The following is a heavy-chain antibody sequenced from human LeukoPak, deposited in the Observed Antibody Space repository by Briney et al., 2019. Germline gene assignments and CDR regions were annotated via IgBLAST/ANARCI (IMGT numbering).Heavy chain of an antibody. CDR1: GFTFSDYY. Sequence: GGSLRLSCAASGFTFSDYYLSWLRQAPGKGLEWVSYISSSGSTIYYADSVKGRFTISRDNAKNSLYLQMNSLRVEDTAVYYCARDKGPPGELDYWGQGTLVTVSS. CDR2: ISSSGSTI. D-gene: IGHD7-27*01. V-gene: IGHV3-11*01. J-gene: IGHJ4*02. CDR3: ARDKGPPGELDY.